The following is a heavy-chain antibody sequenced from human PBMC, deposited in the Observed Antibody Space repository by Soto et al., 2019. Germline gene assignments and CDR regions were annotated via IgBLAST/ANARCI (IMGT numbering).Heavy chain of an antibody. J-gene: IGHJ4*02. CDR2: ISVSGSNT. Sequence: LRLSCSASGFTFNSHAMHWVRQAPGKGLECVSAISVSGSNTYYADSVKGRFTISRDNSKNTLYLQMTSLRTEDTAVYYCVRRAVAGTFDYWGQGTLVTVSS. D-gene: IGHD6-19*01. CDR3: VRRAVAGTFDY. V-gene: IGHV3-64D*06. CDR1: GFTFNSHA.